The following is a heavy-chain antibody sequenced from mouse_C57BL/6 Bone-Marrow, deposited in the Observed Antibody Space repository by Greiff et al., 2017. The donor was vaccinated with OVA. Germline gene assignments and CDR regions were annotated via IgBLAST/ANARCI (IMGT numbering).Heavy chain of an antibody. D-gene: IGHD1-1*01. J-gene: IGHJ1*03. CDR3: TTTVVATRYFDV. CDR1: GFNIKDDY. CDR2: IDPENGDT. V-gene: IGHV14-4*01. Sequence: VHVKQSGAELVRPGASVKLSCTASGFNIKDDYMHWVKQRPEQGLEWIGWIDPENGDTEYDSKFQGKATITADTSSNTAYLQLSSLTSEDTAVYYCTTTVVATRYFDVWGTGTTVTVSS.